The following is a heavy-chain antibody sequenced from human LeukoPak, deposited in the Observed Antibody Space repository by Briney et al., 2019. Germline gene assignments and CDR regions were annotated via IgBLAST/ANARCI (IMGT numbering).Heavy chain of an antibody. CDR3: ARWGHGSGRGAFDI. CDR1: GYSISSGYY. V-gene: IGHV4-38-2*02. CDR2: IYYSGST. J-gene: IGHJ3*02. D-gene: IGHD3-10*01. Sequence: PSETLSLTCTVSGYSISSGYYWGWIRQPPGKGLEWIGSIYYSGSTYYNPSLKSRVTISVDTSKNQFSLKLSSVTAADTAVYYCARWGHGSGRGAFDIWGPRDNGHRLF.